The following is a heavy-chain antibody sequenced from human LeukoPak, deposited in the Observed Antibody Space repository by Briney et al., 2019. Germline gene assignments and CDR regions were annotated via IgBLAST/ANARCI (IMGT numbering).Heavy chain of an antibody. J-gene: IGHJ5*02. Sequence: GGSLRLSCVASGLTFSSFWMTWVRQTPGKGLEWVANIKQDGSEEYYVDSVKGRFTISRDNARNSLYLQMNTLRAEDTAVYSCARGADGVSSNSRGWFDPWGQGTLVTVSS. CDR2: IKQDGSEE. D-gene: IGHD2-15*01. CDR1: GLTFSSFW. V-gene: IGHV3-7*01. CDR3: ARGADGVSSNSRGWFDP.